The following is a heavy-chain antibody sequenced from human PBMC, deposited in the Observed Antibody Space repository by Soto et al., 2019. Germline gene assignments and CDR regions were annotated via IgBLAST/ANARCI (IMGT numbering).Heavy chain of an antibody. CDR1: GFTFSDHS. V-gene: IGHV3-21*01. Sequence: EVQLVESGGGLVKPGGSLRLSCAASGFTFSDHSMNWVRQAPGKGFEWVSSISTTGRYIYYSDSMAGRFTISRDNAKNSLYLQINSLRDDDTAIYYCAAGTDTAMEQGADYWGQGTLVTVSS. J-gene: IGHJ4*02. D-gene: IGHD5-18*01. CDR2: ISTTGRYI. CDR3: AAGTDTAMEQGADY.